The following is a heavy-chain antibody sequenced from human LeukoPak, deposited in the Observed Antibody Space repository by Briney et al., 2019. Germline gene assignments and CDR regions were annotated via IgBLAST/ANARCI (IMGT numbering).Heavy chain of an antibody. V-gene: IGHV3-38-3*01. CDR2: ISGGST. CDR3: AKDAKYGYDSSGYLDY. D-gene: IGHD3-22*01. Sequence: GGSLRLSCAASGFTVSSNEMSWVRQAPGKGLEWVSSISGGSTYYADSRKGRFTISRDNSKNTLHLQMNSLRAEDTAVYYCAKDAKYGYDSSGYLDYWGQGTLVTVNS. J-gene: IGHJ4*02. CDR1: GFTVSSNE.